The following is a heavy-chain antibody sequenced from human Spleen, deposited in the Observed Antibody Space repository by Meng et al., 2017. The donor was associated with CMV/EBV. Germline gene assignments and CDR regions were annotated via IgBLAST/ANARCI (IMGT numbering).Heavy chain of an antibody. D-gene: IGHD4-17*01. V-gene: IGHV3-15*01. J-gene: IGHJ4*02. Sequence: GGSLRLSCAASGFIFSNAWMNWVRQAPGKGLEWVGHIRSKTNGGTTDYAAPVKGRFTISRDNSKNTLYLQMNSLRAEDTAVYYCAKLSTVTNYFDYWGQGTLVTVSS. CDR1: GFIFSNAW. CDR2: IRSKTNGGTT. CDR3: AKLSTVTNYFDY.